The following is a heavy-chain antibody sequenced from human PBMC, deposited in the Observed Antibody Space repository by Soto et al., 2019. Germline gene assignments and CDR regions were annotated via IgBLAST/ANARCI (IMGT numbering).Heavy chain of an antibody. CDR3: AREGRDTYILDY. Sequence: GGSLRLSCAASGFTFSSYGMHWVRQAPGKGLEWVAAIWFDGSNKYYADSVKGRFTISRDNSKNTLFLQMDSLRAEDTAVYNCAREGRDTYILDYWGQGTLVTVSS. CDR2: IWFDGSNK. V-gene: IGHV3-33*01. J-gene: IGHJ4*02. D-gene: IGHD3-16*02. CDR1: GFTFSSYG.